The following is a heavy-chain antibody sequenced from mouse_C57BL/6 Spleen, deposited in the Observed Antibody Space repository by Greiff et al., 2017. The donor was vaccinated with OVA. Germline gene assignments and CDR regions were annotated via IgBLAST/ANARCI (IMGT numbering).Heavy chain of an antibody. J-gene: IGHJ4*01. CDR2: IDPSDSYT. CDR1: GYTFTSYW. V-gene: IGHV1-50*01. Sequence: VQLQQPGAELVKPGASVKLSCKASGYTFTSYWMQWVKQRPGQGLEWIGEIDPSDSYTNYNQKFKGKATLTVDTSSSTAYMQLSSLTSEDSEVYYCARRITTVVAPYYAMDYWGQGTSVTGSS. D-gene: IGHD1-1*01. CDR3: ARRITTVVAPYYAMDY.